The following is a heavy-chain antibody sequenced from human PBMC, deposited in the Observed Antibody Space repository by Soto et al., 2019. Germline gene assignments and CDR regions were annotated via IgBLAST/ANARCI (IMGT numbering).Heavy chain of an antibody. D-gene: IGHD2-15*01. J-gene: IGHJ6*02. CDR1: GFTFSCYA. CDR3: AKEGGYCSGGSGYPGYYCMDV. Sequence: EVQLLESGGGLVQPGGSLRLSCAASGFTFSCYAMSWVRPAPGKGLEWVSAISGSGGSTYYADSVKGRFTISRDNSKNTMELQMNSLRAEDTAVYYCAKEGGYCSGGSGYPGYYCMDVWGQGTTVTVSS. V-gene: IGHV3-23*01. CDR2: ISGSGGST.